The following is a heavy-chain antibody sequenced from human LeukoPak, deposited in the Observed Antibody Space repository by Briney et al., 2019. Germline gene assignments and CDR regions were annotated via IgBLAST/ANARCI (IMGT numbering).Heavy chain of an antibody. CDR1: GGSISNYD. J-gene: IGHJ5*02. CDR3: ARDRAEGGGYWFDP. Sequence: SETLSLTCTVSGGSISNYDWSWIRQPPGKGLEYIGYFYYSGSTNYNPSLKSRVTISIDKSKNQLSLKLTSVTAADTAVYYCARDRAEGGGYWFDPWGQGTLVTVSS. V-gene: IGHV4-59*01. D-gene: IGHD5-12*01. CDR2: FYYSGST.